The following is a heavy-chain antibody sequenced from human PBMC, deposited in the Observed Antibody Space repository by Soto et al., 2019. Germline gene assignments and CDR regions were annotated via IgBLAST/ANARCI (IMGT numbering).Heavy chain of an antibody. CDR1: GFTFTSSA. D-gene: IGHD3-3*01. Sequence: GASVKVSCKASGFTFTSSAVQWVRQARGQRLEWIGWIVVGSGNTNYAQKFQERVTITRDMSTSTAYMELSSLKTEDTAVYFCARTTSYDFWRGNYTGWFASWGQGTQVTVS. CDR2: IVVGSGNT. CDR3: ARTTSYDFWRGNYTGWFAS. V-gene: IGHV1-58*01. J-gene: IGHJ5*01.